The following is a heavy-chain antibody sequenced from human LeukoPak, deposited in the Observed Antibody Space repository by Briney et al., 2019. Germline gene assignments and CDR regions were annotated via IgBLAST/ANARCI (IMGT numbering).Heavy chain of an antibody. CDR1: GFTFDDYA. D-gene: IGHD6-6*01. CDR3: AKETGIAARGDFVN. CDR2: ISWNSGSI. V-gene: IGHV3-9*01. Sequence: GGSLRLSCAASGFTFDDYAMHWVRQAPGKGLERVSGISWNSGSIGYADSVKGRFTISRDNAKNSLYLQMNSLRAEDTALYYCAKETGIAARGDFVNWGQGTLVTVSS. J-gene: IGHJ4*02.